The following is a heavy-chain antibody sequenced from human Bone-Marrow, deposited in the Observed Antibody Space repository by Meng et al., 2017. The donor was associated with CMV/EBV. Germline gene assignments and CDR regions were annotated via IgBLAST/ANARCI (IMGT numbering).Heavy chain of an antibody. CDR2: IKQDGSEK. V-gene: IGHV3-7*01. D-gene: IGHD1-26*01. J-gene: IGHJ3*02. Sequence: GESLKISCAASGFTFSSYWMSWVRQAPGKGLEWVANIKQDGSEKYYVDSVKGRFTISRDNAKISLYLQMNSLRDEDMYVYYCARLWADPPWKLVIDSFDIWGQGTMVTVSS. CDR3: ARLWADPPWKLVIDSFDI. CDR1: GFTFSSYW.